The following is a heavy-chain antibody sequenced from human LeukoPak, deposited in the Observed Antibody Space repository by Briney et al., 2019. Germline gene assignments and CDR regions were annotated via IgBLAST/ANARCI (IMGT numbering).Heavy chain of an antibody. D-gene: IGHD3-22*01. V-gene: IGHV4-39*01. CDR3: ARSGYYDSSGYYDPLGY. Sequence: SETLSLTCTVSGGSISSSSYYWGWIRQPPGKGLEWIGSIYYSGSTYYNPSLKSRVTISVDTSKNQFSLKLSSVTAADTAVYYCARSGYYDSSGYYDPLGYWGQGTLVTVSS. J-gene: IGHJ4*02. CDR2: IYYSGST. CDR1: GGSISSSSYY.